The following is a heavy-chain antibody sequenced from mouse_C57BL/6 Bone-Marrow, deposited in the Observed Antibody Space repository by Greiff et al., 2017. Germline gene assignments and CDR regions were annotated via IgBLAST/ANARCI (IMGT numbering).Heavy chain of an antibody. D-gene: IGHD2-4*01. CDR1: GFTFTDYY. V-gene: IGHV7-3*01. Sequence: EVKLVESGGGLVQPGGSLSLSCAASGFTFTDYYMSWVRQPPGKALEWLGFIRNKANGYTTEYSASVKGRFTISRDNSQSILYLQMNALRAEDRATYYCASPYYDHGGFAYWGQGTLVTVSA. J-gene: IGHJ3*01. CDR3: ASPYYDHGGFAY. CDR2: IRNKANGYTT.